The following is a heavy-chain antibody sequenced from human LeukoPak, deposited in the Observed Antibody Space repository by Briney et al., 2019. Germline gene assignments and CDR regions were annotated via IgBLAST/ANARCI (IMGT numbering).Heavy chain of an antibody. CDR3: ARARPDTAMAVDY. V-gene: IGHV4-59*01. Sequence: PSQTLPLTCTVSGGCISRYWWSWVRQPPGKGLEWIGYIYNSGSTNYNPSLKSRVTISVDTSKNQFPLKLSSVTAADTAVYYCARARPDTAMAVDYWGQGTLVTVSS. CDR1: GGCISRYW. J-gene: IGHJ4*02. D-gene: IGHD5-18*01. CDR2: IYNSGST.